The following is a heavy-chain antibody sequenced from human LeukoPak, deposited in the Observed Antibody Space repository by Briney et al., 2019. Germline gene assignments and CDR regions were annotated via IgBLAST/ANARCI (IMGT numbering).Heavy chain of an antibody. CDR3: AKGRYSSGWYDFDS. J-gene: IGHJ4*02. D-gene: IGHD6-19*01. CDR1: GFSFSSYG. Sequence: PGGSLRLSCVASGFSFSSYGMSWVRQAPGKGLEWVSGISGSGGSTYFADSVKGRFTISRDNSKNTLYLQMNSLRAADTAVYYCAKGRYSSGWYDFDSWGQGTRVTVSS. CDR2: ISGSGGST. V-gene: IGHV3-23*01.